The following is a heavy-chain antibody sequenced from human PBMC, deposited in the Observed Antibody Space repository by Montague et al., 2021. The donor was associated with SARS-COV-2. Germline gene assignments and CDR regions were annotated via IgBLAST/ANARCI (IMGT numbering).Heavy chain of an antibody. D-gene: IGHD3-10*01. V-gene: IGHV3-48*03. CDR1: GFTFSTYE. J-gene: IGHJ6*02. CDR2: ISSGGSTM. Sequence: LSLSLSASGFTFSTYEMNWVRQAPGQGLEWVSKISSGGSTMDHADSVKGRFTISRDDAKNSPYLQMNSLRAEDTAVYYCARDRTMIRGIFPYYSGMDLWGQGTTVTVSS. CDR3: ARDRTMIRGIFPYYSGMDL.